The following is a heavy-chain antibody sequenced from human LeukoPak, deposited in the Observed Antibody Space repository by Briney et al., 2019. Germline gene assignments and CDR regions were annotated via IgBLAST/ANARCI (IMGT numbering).Heavy chain of an antibody. J-gene: IGHJ4*02. CDR3: ARGGLGSWTFDS. CDR1: GFIISTYS. V-gene: IGHV3-48*04. CDR2: ISSSGSTI. D-gene: IGHD1-26*01. Sequence: GGSLRLSCAASGFIISTYSMNWVRQPPGKGLEWVSYISSSGSTIYYADSVKGRFTISRDNAKYSLYLQMNSLRAEDTAVYYCARGGLGSWTFDSWGQGTLVTVSS.